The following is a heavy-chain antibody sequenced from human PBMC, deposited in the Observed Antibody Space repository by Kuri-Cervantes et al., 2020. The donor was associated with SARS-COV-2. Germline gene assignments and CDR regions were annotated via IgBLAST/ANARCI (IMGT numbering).Heavy chain of an antibody. Sequence: SVKVSCKASGGTFSSYAISWVRQAPGQGLEWMGGIIPIFGTANYAQKFQGRVTITTDESTSTAYMELSSLRSEDTAVYYCARLYYDFWSGYYFDYWGQGTLVTVSS. V-gene: IGHV1-69*05. CDR3: ARLYYDFWSGYYFDY. CDR1: GGTFSSYA. CDR2: IIPIFGTA. D-gene: IGHD3-3*01. J-gene: IGHJ4*02.